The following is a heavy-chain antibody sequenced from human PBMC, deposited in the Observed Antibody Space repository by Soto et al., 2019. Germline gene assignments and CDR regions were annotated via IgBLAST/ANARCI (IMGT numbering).Heavy chain of an antibody. Sequence: PSETLSLTCTVSGGSIANNNYFWGWVRPPPGKGLEWIGSAAYSGGPHKHPPLKSRVTVSVDTSKDQSSLKLTSVTAADTAVYYCAKVVVGATSHSDFDSWGQGTLVTVSS. CDR2: AAYSGGP. J-gene: IGHJ4*02. CDR1: GGSIANNNYF. CDR3: AKVVVGATSHSDFDS. V-gene: IGHV4-39*01. D-gene: IGHD2-15*01.